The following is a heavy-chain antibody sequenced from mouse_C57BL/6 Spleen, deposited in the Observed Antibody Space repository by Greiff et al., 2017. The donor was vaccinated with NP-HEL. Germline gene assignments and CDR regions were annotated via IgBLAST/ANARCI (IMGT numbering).Heavy chain of an antibody. J-gene: IGHJ4*01. CDR1: GFTFSDYY. Sequence: DVMLVESEGGLVQPGRSMKLSCTASGFTFSDYYMAWVRQVPEKGLEWVANINYDGSSTYYLDSLKSRFIISRDNAKNILYLQMSSLKSEDTATYYCARDYYGGMDYWGQGTSVTVSS. CDR3: ARDYYGGMDY. CDR2: INYDGSST. V-gene: IGHV5-16*01. D-gene: IGHD1-1*01.